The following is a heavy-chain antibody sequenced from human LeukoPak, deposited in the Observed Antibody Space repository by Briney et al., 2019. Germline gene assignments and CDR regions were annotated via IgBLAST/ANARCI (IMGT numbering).Heavy chain of an antibody. J-gene: IGHJ4*02. CDR2: ISDSGDST. Sequence: GGSLRLSCAASGFTFSSYSMTWVRQTPGKGLEWVSGISDSGDSTYYADSVKGRFTISRDNSRNTLNLEMNSLRAEDTAVYYCTKWSGFGNDWGQGTLVTVSS. CDR1: GFTFSSYS. CDR3: TKWSGFGND. D-gene: IGHD3-10*01. V-gene: IGHV3-23*01.